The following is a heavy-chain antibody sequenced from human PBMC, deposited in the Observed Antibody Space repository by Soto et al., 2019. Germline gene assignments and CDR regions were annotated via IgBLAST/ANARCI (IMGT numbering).Heavy chain of an antibody. V-gene: IGHV3-21*01. CDR3: ARDLKVAASNSYFYYGMDV. J-gene: IGHJ6*02. CDR2: ISRSSSNI. CDR1: GFSFSNYT. D-gene: IGHD6-19*01. Sequence: GGSLRLSCAASGFSFSNYTMNWVRQAPGKGLDWLSSISRSSSNIFYADSVKGRFTVSRDNANNLLYLQINSLSAEDTAIYYCARDLKVAASNSYFYYGMDVWGQGTTVTVSS.